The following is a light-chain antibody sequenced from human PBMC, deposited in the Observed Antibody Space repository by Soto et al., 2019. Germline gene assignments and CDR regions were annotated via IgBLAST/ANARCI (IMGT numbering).Light chain of an antibody. J-gene: IGLJ1*01. V-gene: IGLV2-8*01. CDR3: SSFAGTNSFV. Sequence: QSVLTQPPSASGSPGQSVTISCTGTTSDIGAYNDVSWYQQRPGKAPKLIIYEVTRRPSGVPDRIFGSKSYTTASLTVSGLQAEDEADYYCSSFAGTNSFVFGTGTKVTVL. CDR1: TSDIGAYND. CDR2: EVT.